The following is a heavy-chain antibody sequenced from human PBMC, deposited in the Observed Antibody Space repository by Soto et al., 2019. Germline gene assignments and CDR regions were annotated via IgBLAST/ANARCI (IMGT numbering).Heavy chain of an antibody. CDR1: GGTFSSYT. CDR2: IIPILGIA. V-gene: IGHV1-69*02. CDR3: ATMGVSSYGWFDL. J-gene: IGHJ5*02. D-gene: IGHD1-26*01. Sequence: SVKVSCKASGGTFSSYTISWVRQAPGQGLEWMGRIIPILGIANYAQKFQGRVTITADKSTSTAYMELSSLRSEDTAVYYCATMGVSSYGWFDLWGQGTLVTVSS.